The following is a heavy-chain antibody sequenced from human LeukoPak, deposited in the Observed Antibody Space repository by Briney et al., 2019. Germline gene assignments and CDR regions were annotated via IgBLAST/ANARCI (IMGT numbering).Heavy chain of an antibody. CDR1: GFTFDDYA. D-gene: IGHD6-19*01. V-gene: IGHV3-43*02. Sequence: GGSLRLSCAASGFTFDDYAMHWVRQAPGKGLEWVSLISGDGGSTYYADAVKGRFTISRDNSKNSLYLQMNSLGTEDTALYYCAKGGSGWSYYFDYWGQGTLVTVSS. CDR2: ISGDGGST. CDR3: AKGGSGWSYYFDY. J-gene: IGHJ4*02.